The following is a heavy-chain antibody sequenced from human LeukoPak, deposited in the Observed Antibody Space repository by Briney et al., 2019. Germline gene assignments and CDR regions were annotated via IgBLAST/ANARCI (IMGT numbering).Heavy chain of an antibody. CDR3: ARVRLAGYSSAWYADYYMDV. J-gene: IGHJ6*03. CDR1: GYIFSSYD. V-gene: IGHV1-18*01. D-gene: IGHD6-19*01. CDR2: ISVYNDNT. Sequence: EASVKVSCKASGYIFSSYDITWVRQAPGQGLEWVGWISVYNDNTSYTQTLQGRVTMTTDTSTSTAYMELRSLRSDDTAVYYCARVRLAGYSSAWYADYYMDVWGKGTTVTISS.